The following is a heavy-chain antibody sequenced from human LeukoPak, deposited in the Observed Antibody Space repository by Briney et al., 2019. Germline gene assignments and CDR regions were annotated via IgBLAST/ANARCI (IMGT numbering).Heavy chain of an antibody. J-gene: IGHJ6*02. V-gene: IGHV3-30*04. D-gene: IGHD1-14*01. CDR3: AGIEDYYYYGMDV. CDR1: GFTFSSYA. CDR2: ISYDGSNK. Sequence: GRSLRLSCAASGFTFSSYAMHWVRQAPGKGLEWVAVISYDGSNKYYADSVKGRFTISRDNSKNTLYLQMNRLRAEDTAVYYCAGIEDYYYYGMDVWGQGTTVTVSS.